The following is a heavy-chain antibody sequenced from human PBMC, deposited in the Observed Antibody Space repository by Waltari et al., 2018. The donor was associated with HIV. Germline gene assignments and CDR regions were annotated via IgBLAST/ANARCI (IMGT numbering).Heavy chain of an antibody. CDR3: AREGAVAGTGFDY. J-gene: IGHJ4*02. V-gene: IGHV1-69*08. CDR1: GGTFSSYT. Sequence: QVQLVQSGAEVKKPGSSVKVSCKASGGTFSSYTISWVRQAPGQGLEWMGRIIPILGIANYAQKFQGRVTITADKSTSTAYMELSSLRSEDTAVYYCAREGAVAGTGFDYWGQGTLVTVSS. D-gene: IGHD6-19*01. CDR2: IIPILGIA.